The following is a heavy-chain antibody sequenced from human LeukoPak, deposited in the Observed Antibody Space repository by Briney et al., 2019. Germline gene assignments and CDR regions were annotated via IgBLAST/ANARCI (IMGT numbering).Heavy chain of an antibody. CDR3: ARVGVVVPAAWFDP. Sequence: ASVKVSCMASGYNFGIFGMSWVRQAPGQGLEWMGWISADSGNTNYAQKLQGRVTMTTDTSTSTAYLELASLRSDDTAVYYCARVGVVVPAAWFDPWGQGTLVTVSS. CDR1: GYNFGIFG. CDR2: ISADSGNT. D-gene: IGHD2-2*01. J-gene: IGHJ5*02. V-gene: IGHV1-18*01.